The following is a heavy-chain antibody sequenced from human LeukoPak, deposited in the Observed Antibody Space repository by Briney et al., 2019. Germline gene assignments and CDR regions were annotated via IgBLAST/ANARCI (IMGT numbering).Heavy chain of an antibody. CDR1: GYTFTSYY. V-gene: IGHV1-46*01. CDR2: INPSGGST. CDR3: ARDHNIAVAGSWFDP. J-gene: IGHJ5*02. Sequence: GASVKVSCKASGYTFTSYYMHWVRQAPGQGLEWMGIINPSGGSTSYAQKFQGRVTMTWDTSTSTVYMELSSLRSEDTAVYYCARDHNIAVAGSWFDPWGQGTLVTVSS. D-gene: IGHD6-19*01.